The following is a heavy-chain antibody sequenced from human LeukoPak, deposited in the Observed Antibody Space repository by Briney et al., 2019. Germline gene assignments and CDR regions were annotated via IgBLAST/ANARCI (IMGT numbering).Heavy chain of an antibody. CDR1: GFTFSSYA. Sequence: GGSLRLSCAASGFTFSSYAMSWVRQAPGKGLEWVSAFSGSGDSGDSTYYADSVKGRFTISRDNSKNTLYLQMNSLRAEDTALYYCAKLEKIGYCDITSCRYFDYWGQGTLVTVSS. J-gene: IGHJ4*02. CDR2: FSGSGDSGDST. D-gene: IGHD2-2*01. CDR3: AKLEKIGYCDITSCRYFDY. V-gene: IGHV3-23*01.